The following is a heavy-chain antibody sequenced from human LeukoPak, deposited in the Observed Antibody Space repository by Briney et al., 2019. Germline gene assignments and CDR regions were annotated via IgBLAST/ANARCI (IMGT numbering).Heavy chain of an antibody. D-gene: IGHD6-19*01. CDR2: ISWNSGSI. V-gene: IGHV3-9*03. CDR1: GFTFDDYA. CDR3: ATATAVAGDYYFDY. Sequence: GGSLRLSCAASGFTFDDYAMHWVRHAPGKGLEWVSGISWNSGSIGYADSVKGRFTISRDNAKNSLYLQMNSLRAEDMALYYCATATAVAGDYYFDYWGQGTLVTVSS. J-gene: IGHJ4*02.